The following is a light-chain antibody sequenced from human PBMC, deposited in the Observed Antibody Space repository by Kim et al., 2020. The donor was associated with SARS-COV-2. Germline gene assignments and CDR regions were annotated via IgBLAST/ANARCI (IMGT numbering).Light chain of an antibody. Sequence: SYELTQPPSVSVSPGQTASISCSGDKLGDKYVCWYQQKPGQSPVLLIYQDTKRPSGIPVRFSGSYSGNTATLTIGGTQAMDEADYYCQAWDSSTGVFGGGTQLTVL. CDR3: QAWDSSTGV. CDR2: QDT. J-gene: IGLJ2*01. CDR1: KLGDKY. V-gene: IGLV3-1*01.